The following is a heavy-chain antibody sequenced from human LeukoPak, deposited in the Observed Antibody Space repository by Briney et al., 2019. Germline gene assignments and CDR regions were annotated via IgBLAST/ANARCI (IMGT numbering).Heavy chain of an antibody. CDR1: GYTFINHG. D-gene: IGHD3-16*02. Sequence: ASVKVSCKASGYTFINHGVTWVRQAPGQGLEWMGWISAYNGNINYAQKFQGRVTMTTDTSTSTAYMDLRSLRSDDTAVYYCARYGDNDYVWGSHRYTSFDYWGQGTLVTVSS. CDR2: ISAYNGNI. J-gene: IGHJ4*02. CDR3: ARYGDNDYVWGSHRYTSFDY. V-gene: IGHV1-18*01.